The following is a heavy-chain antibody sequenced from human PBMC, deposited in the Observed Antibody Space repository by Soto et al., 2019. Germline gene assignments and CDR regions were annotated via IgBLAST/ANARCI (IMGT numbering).Heavy chain of an antibody. J-gene: IGHJ6*03. CDR1: GYTLTELS. CDR3: ATDCSRSGRPRRRDQLQDYYYYYYMDV. V-gene: IGHV1-24*01. CDR2: FDPEDGET. Sequence: QVQLVQSGAEVKKPGASVKVSCKVSGYTLTELSMHWVRQAPGKGLEWMGGFDPEDGETIYAQKFQGRVTMTEDTSTDTAYMELSSLRSEDTAVYYCATDCSRSGRPRRRDQLQDYYYYYYMDVWGKGTTVTVSS. D-gene: IGHD2-2*01.